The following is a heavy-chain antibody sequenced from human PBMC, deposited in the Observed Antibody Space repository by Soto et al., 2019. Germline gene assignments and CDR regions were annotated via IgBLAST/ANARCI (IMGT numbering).Heavy chain of an antibody. CDR2: IFPKFGTT. D-gene: IGHD3-16*02. V-gene: IGHV1-69*01. CDR3: EAEMTFGKLSVV. J-gene: IGHJ6*02. Sequence: QVQLVQSGAEVKKPGSSVKVSCKASGDTDTNYVISWVRQAPGQGLEGMGGIFPKFGTTYSAQKLQDRLTITADESTSTVYMQLSSLRLDDTAVYYCEAEMTFGKLSVVWGQGTKVTVSS. CDR1: GDTDTNYV.